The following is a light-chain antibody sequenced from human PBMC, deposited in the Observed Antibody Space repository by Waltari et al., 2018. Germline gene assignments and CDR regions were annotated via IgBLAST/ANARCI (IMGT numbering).Light chain of an antibody. CDR3: CSYGGSFDPYLV. CDR2: EVT. V-gene: IGLV2-23*02. CDR1: SNDVGTYNL. Sequence: QSALTQPASVSGSPGQSITISCIGTSNDVGTYNLLSLYQQQPGKVPKLIIYEVTKRPSGISNRFSGSKSGSTASLTISGLQAEDEADYYCCSYGGSFDPYLVFGGGTKLTVL. J-gene: IGLJ2*01.